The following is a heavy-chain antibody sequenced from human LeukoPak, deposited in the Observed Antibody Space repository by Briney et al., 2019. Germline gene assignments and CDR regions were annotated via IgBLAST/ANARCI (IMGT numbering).Heavy chain of an antibody. J-gene: IGHJ3*02. CDR3: ARDTLPSRKYTSSWYNAFDI. V-gene: IGHV1-2*02. Sequence: ASVKVSCKASGYTFTGYYMHWVRQAPGQGLEWMGWINPNSGGTNYAQKFQGRVTMTRDTSISTAYMELSSLRSEDTAVYYCARDTLPSRKYTSSWYNAFDIWGQGTMVTVSS. CDR1: GYTFTGYY. D-gene: IGHD6-13*01. CDR2: INPNSGGT.